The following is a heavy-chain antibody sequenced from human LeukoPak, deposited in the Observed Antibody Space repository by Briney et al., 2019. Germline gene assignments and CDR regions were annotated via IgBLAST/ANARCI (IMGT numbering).Heavy chain of an antibody. Sequence: PGGSLRLSCAVSGLSFSNAWMSWVRQAPGKGLEWVGRIKSKTDGGTTDYGAPVKGRFTISRDDSKNTLYLQMNSLKTEDTAVYYCTTDPIGLAARSDYYYYMDVWGKGTTVTVSS. CDR3: TTDPIGLAARSDYYYYMDV. D-gene: IGHD6-6*01. V-gene: IGHV3-15*01. J-gene: IGHJ6*03. CDR1: GLSFSNAW. CDR2: IKSKTDGGTT.